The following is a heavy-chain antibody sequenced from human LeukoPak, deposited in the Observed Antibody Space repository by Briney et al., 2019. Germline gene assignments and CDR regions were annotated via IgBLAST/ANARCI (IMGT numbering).Heavy chain of an antibody. Sequence: SETLSLTCTVSGGSISSSSYYWGWIRQPPGKGLEWIGTIYYSGSTYYNPSLKSRVTISVDTSKNQFSLKLSSVTAADTAVYYCARDSPLDYYDSSNGRNWGQGTLVTVSS. CDR2: IYYSGST. CDR3: ARDSPLDYYDSSNGRN. V-gene: IGHV4-39*07. D-gene: IGHD3-22*01. J-gene: IGHJ4*02. CDR1: GGSISSSSYY.